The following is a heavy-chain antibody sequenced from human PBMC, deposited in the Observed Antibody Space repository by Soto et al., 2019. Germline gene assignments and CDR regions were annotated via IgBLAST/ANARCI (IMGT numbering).Heavy chain of an antibody. J-gene: IGHJ6*02. Sequence: SETLSLTCTVSGGSISSGGYYWSWIRQHPGKGLEWIGYIYYSGSTYYNPSLKSRVTISVDTSKNQFSLKLSSVTAADTAVYYCASLPRGRYSYGYGMDVWGQGTTVTVS. CDR1: GGSISSGGYY. CDR3: ASLPRGRYSYGYGMDV. CDR2: IYYSGST. V-gene: IGHV4-31*03. D-gene: IGHD5-18*01.